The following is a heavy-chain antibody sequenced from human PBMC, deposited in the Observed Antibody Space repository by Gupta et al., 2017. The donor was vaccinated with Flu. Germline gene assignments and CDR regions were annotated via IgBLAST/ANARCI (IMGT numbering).Heavy chain of an antibody. CDR3: ARDDPSLRGVVSAPDY. Sequence: QVQLVESGGGLVKPGGSLRISCAASGFTFSEYYMSWIRQAPGKGLEWVSYISSSGSTIYYADSVKGRFTISRDNAKNSLYLQMNSLRAEDTAVYYCARDDPSLRGVVSAPDYWGQGTLVTVSS. J-gene: IGHJ4*02. D-gene: IGHD3-3*01. CDR1: GFTFSEYY. CDR2: ISSSGSTI. V-gene: IGHV3-11*01.